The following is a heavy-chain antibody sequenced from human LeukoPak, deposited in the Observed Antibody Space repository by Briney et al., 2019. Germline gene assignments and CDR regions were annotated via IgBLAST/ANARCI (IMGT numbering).Heavy chain of an antibody. Sequence: PSETLSLTCTVSGGSISSYYWSWIRQPPGKGLEWGSVIYSGDSTYYADSVKGRFTISRDNSKKTLYLQMNSLRAEDTAVYYCARDPYSGSYGAYYYYYMDVWGKGTTVTISS. CDR1: GGSISSYY. CDR3: ARDPYSGSYGAYYYYYMDV. CDR2: IYSGDST. V-gene: IGHV3-53*01. D-gene: IGHD1-26*01. J-gene: IGHJ6*03.